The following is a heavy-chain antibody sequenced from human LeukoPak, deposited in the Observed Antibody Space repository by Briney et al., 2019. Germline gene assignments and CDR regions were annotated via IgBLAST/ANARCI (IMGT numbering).Heavy chain of an antibody. CDR2: IYHSGST. CDR3: ARERRGMTAPSPCHHMDV. J-gene: IGHJ6*03. Sequence: SETLSLTCAVSGYSITSDYYWGWIRQPPGKGLEWIGSIYHSGSTYYHPSLRSRVTISVDTSQNQFSLKLSSVTAADTAVYYCARERRGMTAPSPCHHMDVWSIGNTGT. V-gene: IGHV4-38-2*02. CDR1: GYSITSDYY. D-gene: IGHD1-20*01.